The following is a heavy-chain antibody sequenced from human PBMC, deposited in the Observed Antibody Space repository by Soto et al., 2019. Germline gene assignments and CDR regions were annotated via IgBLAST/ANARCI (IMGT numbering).Heavy chain of an antibody. CDR1: GFTFSSDG. J-gene: IGHJ5*02. V-gene: IGHV3-33*08. CDR2: IWSDGSNK. D-gene: IGHD1-26*01. CDR3: ARDPTGSYPYNWFDP. Sequence: GGSLRLSCAASGFTFSSDGMHWVRQAPGKGLEWVSVIWSDGSNKYYTDSVKGRFTISRDNSKNTVHLQMNSLRAEDTAVYYCARDPTGSYPYNWFDPWGQGTLVTVSS.